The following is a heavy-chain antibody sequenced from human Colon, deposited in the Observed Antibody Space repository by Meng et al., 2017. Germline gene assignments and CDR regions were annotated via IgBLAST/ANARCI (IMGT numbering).Heavy chain of an antibody. V-gene: IGHV3-23*04. CDR2: MSGSGATK. CDR3: AKGRRGFSYGPDH. CDR1: GFAFSNYS. D-gene: IGHD5-18*01. J-gene: IGHJ5*02. Sequence: EGEWVESGGGLAKPGGSLRLSCAGSGFAFSNYSMSWVRQSPGKGLEWVSVMSGSGATKYYADSVKGRFTISRDNSKNTLFLEMNSLRVEDTAVYFCAKGRRGFSYGPDHWGQGTLVTVSS.